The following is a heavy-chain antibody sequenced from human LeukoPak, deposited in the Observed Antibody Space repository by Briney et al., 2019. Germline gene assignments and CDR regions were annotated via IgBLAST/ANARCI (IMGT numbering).Heavy chain of an antibody. D-gene: IGHD3/OR15-3a*01. CDR3: ARQTGSGLFILP. J-gene: IGHJ4*02. V-gene: IGHV4-39*01. CDR2: IYYSGNT. Sequence: PSETLSLTCTVSGISISSSNSYWGWIRQPPGKGLEWIGSIYYSGNTYYNASLKSQVSISIDTSKNQFSLRLTSVTAADTAVYYCARQTGSGLFILPGGQGTLVTVSS. CDR1: GISISSSNSY.